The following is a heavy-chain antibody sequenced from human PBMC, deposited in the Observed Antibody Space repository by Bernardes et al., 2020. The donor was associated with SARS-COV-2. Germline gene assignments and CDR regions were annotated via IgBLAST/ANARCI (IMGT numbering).Heavy chain of an antibody. D-gene: IGHD3-10*01. J-gene: IGHJ5*02. CDR3: ARDWATSVLFGAP. CDR2: ISSTSVYT. Sequence: GGSLRLSCEASGFIFSNYAMNWVRQTPGKGLEWVAFISSTSVYTFYADSVKGRFTVSRDNAKNALYLEVDSLRVEDTAIYYCARDWATSVLFGAPWGQGTLVTVSS. V-gene: IGHV3-21*06. CDR1: GFIFSNYA.